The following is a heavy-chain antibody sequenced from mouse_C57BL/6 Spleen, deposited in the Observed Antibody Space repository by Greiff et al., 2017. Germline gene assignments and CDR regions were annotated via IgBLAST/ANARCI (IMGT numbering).Heavy chain of an antibody. V-gene: IGHV1-64*01. J-gene: IGHJ2*01. Sequence: QVQLQQPGAELVKPGASVKLSCKASGYTFTSYWMHWVKQRPGQGLEWIGMIHPNSGSTNYNEKFKSKATLTVDKSSSTAYMQLSSLTSEDSAVYYCERRSIYYDYEHFGYGGQGTTLTVSS. CDR1: GYTFTSYW. D-gene: IGHD2-4*01. CDR3: ERRSIYYDYEHFGY. CDR2: IHPNSGST.